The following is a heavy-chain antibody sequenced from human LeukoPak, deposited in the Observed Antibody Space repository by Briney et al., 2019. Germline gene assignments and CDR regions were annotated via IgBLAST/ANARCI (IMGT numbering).Heavy chain of an antibody. V-gene: IGHV1-24*01. CDR3: ATGIVVVPAANKPFDY. J-gene: IGHJ4*02. D-gene: IGHD2-2*01. Sequence: GASVKVSCKVSGYTLTESSMHWVRQAPGKGLEWMGGFDPEDGETIYAQKFQGRVTMTEDTSTDTAYMELSSLRSEDTAVYYCATGIVVVPAANKPFDYWGQGTLVTVSS. CDR2: FDPEDGET. CDR1: GYTLTESS.